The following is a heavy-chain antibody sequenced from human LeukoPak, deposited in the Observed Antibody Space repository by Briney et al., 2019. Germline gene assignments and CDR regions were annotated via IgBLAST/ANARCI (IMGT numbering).Heavy chain of an antibody. CDR3: ARHYGDFDY. Sequence: SETLSLTCTVSGGSITSSSYYWGWVRQPPGKGLEWIGSIYYSGSTYDNPSSGSTYYNPSLKSRVPISVDTSKNQFSLKLSSVTAADTAVYYCARHYGDFDYWGQGTLVTVSS. D-gene: IGHD3-10*01. CDR2: IYYSGSTYDNPSSGST. CDR1: GGSITSSSYY. J-gene: IGHJ4*02. V-gene: IGHV4-39*01.